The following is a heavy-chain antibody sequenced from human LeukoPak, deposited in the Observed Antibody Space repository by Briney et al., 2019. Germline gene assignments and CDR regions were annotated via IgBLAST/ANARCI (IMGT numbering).Heavy chain of an antibody. CDR2: IYTSGST. J-gene: IGHJ3*02. CDR3: ARVTASSGYYYWGVDAFDI. CDR1: GGSISSYY. Sequence: SETLSLTCTVSGGSISSYYWSWIRQPAGKGLEWIGRIYTSGSTDYNPSLKSRVTMSVDTSKNQFSLKLSSVTAADTAVYYCARVTASSGYYYWGVDAFDIWGQGTMVTVSS. D-gene: IGHD3-22*01. V-gene: IGHV4-4*07.